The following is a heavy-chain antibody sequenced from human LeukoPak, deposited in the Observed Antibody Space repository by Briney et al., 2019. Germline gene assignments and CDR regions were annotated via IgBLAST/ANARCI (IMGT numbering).Heavy chain of an antibody. CDR1: GGSLSSYY. V-gene: IGHV4-59*01. CDR2: IYYSGST. D-gene: IGHD3-22*01. Sequence: SETLSLACTVSGGSLSSYYWNWIRQPPGKGLEWIGYIYYSGSTNYNPSLKSRVTISVDTPKNQFSLKLSSVTAADTAVYYCARGADSSGYYSICYVRHWGRGTLVTVSS. J-gene: IGHJ4*02. CDR3: ARGADSSGYYSICYVRH.